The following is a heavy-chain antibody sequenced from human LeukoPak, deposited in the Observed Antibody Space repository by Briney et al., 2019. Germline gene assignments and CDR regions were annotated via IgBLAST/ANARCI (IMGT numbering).Heavy chain of an antibody. V-gene: IGHV4-59*01. J-gene: IGHJ4*02. CDR3: AGTYYYDSSGYYHYSL. D-gene: IGHD3-22*01. CDR1: GGSISSYY. CDR2: IYYSGST. Sequence: PSETLSLTCTVSGGSISSYYWNWIRQPPGKGLEWIGYIYYSGSTNYNPSLKSRVTISVDTSKNQFSLKLSSVTAADTAVYYCAGTYYYDSSGYYHYSLWGQGTLVTVSS.